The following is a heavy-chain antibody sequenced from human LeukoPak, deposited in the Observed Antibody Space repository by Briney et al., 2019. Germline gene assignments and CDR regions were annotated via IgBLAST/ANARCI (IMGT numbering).Heavy chain of an antibody. D-gene: IGHD3-10*01. CDR1: GGSISSYY. CDR2: IYTSGST. Sequence: NPSETLSLTCTVSGGSISSYYWSWIRQPAGKGLEWIGRIYTSGSTNYNPSLKSRVTMSVDTSKNQFSLKLSSVTAADTAVYYCARDSYYYGSGRYYFDYWGQGTLVTVSS. CDR3: ARDSYYYGSGRYYFDY. V-gene: IGHV4-4*07. J-gene: IGHJ4*02.